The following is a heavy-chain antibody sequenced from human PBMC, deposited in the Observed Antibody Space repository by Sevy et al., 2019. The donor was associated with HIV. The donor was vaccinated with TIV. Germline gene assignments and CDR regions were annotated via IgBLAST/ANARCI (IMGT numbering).Heavy chain of an antibody. CDR2: IYYSGST. D-gene: IGHD6-19*01. J-gene: IGHJ4*02. Sequence: SQTLSLTCTVSGGSISSSSYYWGWIRQPPGKVLEWIGSIYYSGSTYYSPSLKSRVTISVDTSKNQFSLKLSSVTAAETAVYHCARGYSSGSTWGYWGQGTLVFVSS. CDR3: ARGYSSGSTWGY. CDR1: GGSISSSSYY. V-gene: IGHV4-39*01.